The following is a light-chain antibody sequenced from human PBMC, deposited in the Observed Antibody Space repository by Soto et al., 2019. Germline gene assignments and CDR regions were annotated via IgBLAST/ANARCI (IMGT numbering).Light chain of an antibody. V-gene: IGKV3D-15*01. CDR3: QQYNNYWT. CDR2: GAS. CDR1: QSVRSD. J-gene: IGKJ1*01. Sequence: EIVMTQSPSTLSVSPGEGATLCGRASQSVRSDLAWYQQKPGQAPRLLMYGASNRANGVPSRFSGSGSGTEFSLTIRSLQPDDFATYYCQQYNNYWTFGQGTKVDIK.